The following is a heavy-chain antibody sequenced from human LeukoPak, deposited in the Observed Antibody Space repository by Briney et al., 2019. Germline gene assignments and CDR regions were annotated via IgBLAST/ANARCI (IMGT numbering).Heavy chain of an antibody. J-gene: IGHJ4*02. Sequence: PGGSLRLSCAASGFTFSDHYMSWIRQAPGKGLEWVSYISGSSHYTNTADSVKGRFTISRDNAKNSLYLQMNSLRTEDTAVYYCARIRDYVFDYWGQGALVTVSS. CDR1: GFTFSDHY. V-gene: IGHV3-11*06. CDR3: ARIRDYVFDY. CDR2: ISGSSHYT. D-gene: IGHD3-10*02.